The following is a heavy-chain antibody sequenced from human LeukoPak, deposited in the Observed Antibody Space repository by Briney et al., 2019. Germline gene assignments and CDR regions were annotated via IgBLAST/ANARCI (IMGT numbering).Heavy chain of an antibody. CDR1: GSTFTSYY. CDR3: ARDSVDRYYYDSSGYYHYDY. J-gene: IGHJ4*02. D-gene: IGHD3-22*01. CDR2: INPRGGST. Sequence: GASVKVSCKPSGSTFTSYYMHWVRQAPGQGLEWMGIINPRGGSTSYAQKFQGRVTMTTDTSTSTAYMEMRSLRSDDTAVYYCARDSVDRYYYDSSGYYHYDYWGQGTLVTVSS. V-gene: IGHV1-46*01.